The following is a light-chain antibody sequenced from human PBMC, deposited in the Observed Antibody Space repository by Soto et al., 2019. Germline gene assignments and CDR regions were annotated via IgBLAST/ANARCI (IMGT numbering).Light chain of an antibody. Sequence: EIVLTQSPATLSLSPGERATLSCRASQSVNNFVAWFQQKPGQAPSLLIYDVSNRATGIPARFSGSGSGADFTLTISSLEPEDFALYFCQQRATFGGGTRVEIK. CDR3: QQRAT. CDR1: QSVNNF. J-gene: IGKJ4*01. V-gene: IGKV3-11*01. CDR2: DVS.